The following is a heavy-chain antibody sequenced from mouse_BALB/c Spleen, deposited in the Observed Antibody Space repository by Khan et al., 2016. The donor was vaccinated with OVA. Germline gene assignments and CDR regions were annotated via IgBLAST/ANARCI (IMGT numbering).Heavy chain of an antibody. J-gene: IGHJ3*01. CDR1: GFTFSTYG. CDR3: ERLAYCYMSESFAY. CDR2: INTGGAYT. Sequence: EVELVESGGDFVRPGGSLKLSCAASGFTFSTYGMSWVRQTPDKRLEWVANINTGGAYTYYPDSVKGRFTFSRANAKNTLYLQLSSLKSEDTAIYYGERLAYCYMSESFAYWGQGTLVTVSA. D-gene: IGHD1-1*01. V-gene: IGHV5-6*01.